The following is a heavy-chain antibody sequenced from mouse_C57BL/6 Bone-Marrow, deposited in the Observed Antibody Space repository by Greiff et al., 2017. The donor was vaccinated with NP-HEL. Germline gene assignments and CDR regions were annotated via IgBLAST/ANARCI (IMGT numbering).Heavy chain of an antibody. Sequence: EVMLVESGAELVRPGASVKLSCTASGFNIKDDYMHWVKQRPEQGLEWIGWIDPENGDTEYASKFQGKATITADTSSNTAYLQLSSLTSEDTAVYYCTLSFFDYWGQGTTLTVSS. J-gene: IGHJ2*01. CDR2: IDPENGDT. CDR3: TLSFFDY. CDR1: GFNIKDDY. D-gene: IGHD1-1*01. V-gene: IGHV14-4*01.